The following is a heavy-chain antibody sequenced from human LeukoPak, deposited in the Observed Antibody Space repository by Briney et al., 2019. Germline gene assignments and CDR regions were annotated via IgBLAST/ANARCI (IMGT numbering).Heavy chain of an antibody. Sequence: PSETLSLTCTFSGGSMTNHYWSWIRQSPGKGLEWIAYIHYTGDTSYNPSLTSRASVSLDTSKNQLSLKLTSVTAADTAVYYCARDGARLTRTSGMDVWGQGTTVTVSS. J-gene: IGHJ6*02. D-gene: IGHD1-26*01. V-gene: IGHV4-59*11. CDR1: GGSMTNHY. CDR2: IHYTGDT. CDR3: ARDGARLTRTSGMDV.